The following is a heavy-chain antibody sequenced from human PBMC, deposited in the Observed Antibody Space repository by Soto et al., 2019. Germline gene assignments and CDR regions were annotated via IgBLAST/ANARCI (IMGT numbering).Heavy chain of an antibody. J-gene: IGHJ4*02. V-gene: IGHV4-30-4*01. CDR2: IYYSGST. CDR3: ARASRPYYFDY. CDR1: CGSLSSGEFY. Sequence: SGTLSPTCTVSCGSLSSGEFYWGWARQPPGKGLEWIGYIYYSGSTYYNPSLKSRVTISVDTSKNQFSLKLSSVTAADTAVYYCARASRPYYFDYWGQGTLVTVSS.